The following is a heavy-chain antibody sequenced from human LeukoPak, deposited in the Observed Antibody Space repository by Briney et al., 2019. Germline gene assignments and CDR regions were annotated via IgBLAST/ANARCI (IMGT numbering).Heavy chain of an antibody. CDR1: GGSISSYY. J-gene: IGHJ5*02. D-gene: IGHD1-26*01. V-gene: IGHV4-59*01. CDR2: IYYSGNT. Sequence: SETLSLTCTVSGGSISSYYWSWIRQPPGKGLEWIGYIYYSGNTNYNPSLKSRVTISVVTSKNQFSLKLSSVTAADTAVYYCARDPSPFCSGSYLGFDPWGQGTLVTVSS. CDR3: ARDPSPFCSGSYLGFDP.